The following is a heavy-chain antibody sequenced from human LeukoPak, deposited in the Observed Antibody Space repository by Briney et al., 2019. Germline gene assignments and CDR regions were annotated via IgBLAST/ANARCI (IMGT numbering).Heavy chain of an antibody. CDR3: ARGRLFSGYRGNVGHEDFDY. J-gene: IGHJ4*02. Sequence: SETLSLTCAVYGGPFSGYYWTWIRQPPGKGLEWVGEINQGGTTNYNPSLRSRVTILIDTSRNQFSLRLSSVTAADMAVYYCARGRLFSGYRGNVGHEDFDYWGQGSLVTVSS. V-gene: IGHV4-34*01. CDR1: GGPFSGYY. D-gene: IGHD5-12*01. CDR2: INQGGTT.